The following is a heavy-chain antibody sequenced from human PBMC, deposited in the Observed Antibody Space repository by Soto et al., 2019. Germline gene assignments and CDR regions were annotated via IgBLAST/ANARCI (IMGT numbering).Heavy chain of an antibody. V-gene: IGHV3-30-3*01. J-gene: IGHJ5*02. CDR3: ARDPITMIVVATRGGWFDP. Sequence: PGGSLRLSCAASGFTFSSYAMHWVRQAPGKGLEWVAVISYDGSNKYYADSVKGRFTISRDNSKNTLYLQMNSLRAEDTAVYYCARDPITMIVVATRGGWFDPWGQGTLVTVSS. CDR2: ISYDGSNK. D-gene: IGHD3-22*01. CDR1: GFTFSSYA.